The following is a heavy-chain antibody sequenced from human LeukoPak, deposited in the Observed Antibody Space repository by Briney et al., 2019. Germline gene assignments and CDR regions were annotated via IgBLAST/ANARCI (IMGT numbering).Heavy chain of an antibody. CDR2: IDTTSTTM. CDR1: GFTFDTYT. J-gene: IGHJ4*02. CDR3: AKVSSFLVVITTPPDY. V-gene: IGHV3-48*01. D-gene: IGHD3-22*01. Sequence: GGSLRLSCAASGFTFDTYTMNWVRQAPGTGLEWVSYIDTTSTTMYYADSVKGRFTISRDNSKNTLYLQMNSLRAEDTAVYYCAKVSSFLVVITTPPDYWGQGTLVTVSS.